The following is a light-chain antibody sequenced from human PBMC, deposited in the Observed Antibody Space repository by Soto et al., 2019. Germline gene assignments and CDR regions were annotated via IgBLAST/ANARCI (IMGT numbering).Light chain of an antibody. Sequence: EIVLTQSPGTLSLSPGERATLSCRASQSVSSTYLIWYQQKPGQAPRLLIYGASSRATGVPDRFSGSESGTDFTLTISRLEPEDFAVYYCQQYDSSPFTFGQGTRLEIK. CDR3: QQYDSSPFT. CDR1: QSVSSTY. V-gene: IGKV3-20*01. CDR2: GAS. J-gene: IGKJ5*01.